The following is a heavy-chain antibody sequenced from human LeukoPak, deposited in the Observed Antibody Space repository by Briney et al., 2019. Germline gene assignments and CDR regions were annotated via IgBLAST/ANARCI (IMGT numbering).Heavy chain of an antibody. CDR2: IIPIFGTA. D-gene: IGHD6-19*01. CDR1: GGTFSSYA. V-gene: IGHV1-69*13. CDR3: ARPYSSGWQYYFDY. J-gene: IGHJ4*02. Sequence: WASVNVSCKASGGTFSSYAISWVRQAPGQGLEWMGGIIPIFGTANYAQKFQGRVTITADESTSTAYMELSSLRSEDTAVYYCARPYSSGWQYYFDYWGQGTLVTVSS.